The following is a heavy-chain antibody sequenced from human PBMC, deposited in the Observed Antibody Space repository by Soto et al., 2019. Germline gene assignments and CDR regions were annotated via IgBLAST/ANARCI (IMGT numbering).Heavy chain of an antibody. V-gene: IGHV4-34*01. D-gene: IGHD2-8*02. CDR2: INHSGST. CDR3: ARDKITGLFDY. CDR1: GGSFCGYY. Sequence: PSETLSITCAVCGGSFCGYYWTGIRQPPGTGLEWIGEINHSGSTNYNPSLKSRVTISVDTSKNQFSLKLTSVTAADTAVYYCARDKITGLFDYWGQGTLVTVSS. J-gene: IGHJ4*02.